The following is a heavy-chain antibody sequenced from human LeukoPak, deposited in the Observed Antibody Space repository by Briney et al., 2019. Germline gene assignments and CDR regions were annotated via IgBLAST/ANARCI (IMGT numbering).Heavy chain of an antibody. V-gene: IGHV3-66*01. D-gene: IGHD6-19*01. J-gene: IGHJ4*02. CDR3: ARGLYVAD. Sequence: GGSLRLSCAASGFIVSSYYMSWVRQAPGKGLEWVSIIYSGGSTYYADSVKGRFTISGDNSKNTVYLQMNSLRAEDTAVYYCARGLYVADWGQGTLVTVSS. CDR1: GFIVSSYY. CDR2: IYSGGST.